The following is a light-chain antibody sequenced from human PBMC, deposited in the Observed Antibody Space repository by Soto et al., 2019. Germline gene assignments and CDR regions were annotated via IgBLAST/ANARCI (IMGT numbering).Light chain of an antibody. V-gene: IGKV3-11*01. Sequence: EIVLTQSPATLSLSPGERATFSCRASQSVSSDLVWYQQKPGQAPRLLIYDASNRATGIPARFSGSGSGTDFTLTISSLEPEDFAVYYCQQRDNWPPITFGQGTRLETK. J-gene: IGKJ5*01. CDR3: QQRDNWPPIT. CDR2: DAS. CDR1: QSVSSD.